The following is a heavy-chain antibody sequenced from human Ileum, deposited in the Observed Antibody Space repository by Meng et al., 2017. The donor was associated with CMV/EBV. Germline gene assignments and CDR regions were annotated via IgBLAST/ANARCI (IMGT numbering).Heavy chain of an antibody. D-gene: IGHD1-26*01. CDR3: ARDRGATKPYYFDY. V-gene: IGHV3-48*03. J-gene: IGHJ4*02. CDR1: GFTFSSYE. Sequence: GGSLRLSCVASGFTFSSYEMTWVRQAPGKGLEWVSYISSSGNTVYYADSVKARFAISRDNAKTSLYLQMNRLRAEDTAVYYCARDRGATKPYYFDYWGQGTLVTVSS. CDR2: ISSSGNTV.